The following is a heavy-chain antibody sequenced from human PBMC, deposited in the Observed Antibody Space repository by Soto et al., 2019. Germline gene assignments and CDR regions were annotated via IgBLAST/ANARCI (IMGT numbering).Heavy chain of an antibody. CDR2: IYYSGST. D-gene: IGHD5-18*01. J-gene: IGHJ6*02. V-gene: IGHV4-39*01. CDR1: GGSISSSSYY. CDR3: ARGEIQLWMTNYYYYYGMDV. Sequence: PSETLSLTCTVSGGSISSSSYYWSWIRQPPGKGLEWIGSIYYSGSTYYNPSLKSRVTISVDTSKNQFSLKLSSVTAADTAVYYCARGEIQLWMTNYYYYYGMDVWGQGXTVTVSS.